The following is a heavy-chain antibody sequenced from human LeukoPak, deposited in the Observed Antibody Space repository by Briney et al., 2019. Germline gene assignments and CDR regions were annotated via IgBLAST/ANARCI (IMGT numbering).Heavy chain of an antibody. V-gene: IGHV1-58*02. CDR2: IVVGSGNT. CDR1: GFTFTSSA. Sequence: SVKVSCKASGFTFTSSAMQWVRQARGQRPEWIGWIVVGSGNTNYAQKFQERVTITRDMSTSTAYMELSSLRSEDTAVYYCAASGKRDYYYYYGMDVWGQGTTVTVSS. D-gene: IGHD4-23*01. J-gene: IGHJ6*02. CDR3: AASGKRDYYYYYGMDV.